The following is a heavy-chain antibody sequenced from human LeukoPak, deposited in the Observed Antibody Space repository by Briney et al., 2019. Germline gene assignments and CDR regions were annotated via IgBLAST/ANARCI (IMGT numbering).Heavy chain of an antibody. Sequence: ASVKVSCKASGYTFTGYYMHWVRQAPGQGLEWMGWINPNSGGTNYAQKFQGRVTMTRDASISTAYMELSRLRSDDTAVYYCARSALYGGNSDNAFDIWGQGTMVTVSS. D-gene: IGHD4-23*01. CDR3: ARSALYGGNSDNAFDI. V-gene: IGHV1-2*02. CDR1: GYTFTGYY. J-gene: IGHJ3*02. CDR2: INPNSGGT.